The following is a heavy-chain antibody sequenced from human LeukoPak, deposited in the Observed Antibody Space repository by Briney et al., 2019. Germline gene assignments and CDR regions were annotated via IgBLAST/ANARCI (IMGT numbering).Heavy chain of an antibody. CDR1: GGTFSSYA. V-gene: IGHV1-69*01. D-gene: IGHD5-18*01. CDR3: ARDRGYSYGRVPNFDY. Sequence: GSSVKVSCKASGGTFSSYAISWVRQAPGQGLEWMGGIIPIFGTANYAQKFQGRVTITADESTSTAYMELSSLRSEDTAVYYCARDRGYSYGRVPNFDYWGQGTLVTVSS. J-gene: IGHJ4*02. CDR2: IIPIFGTA.